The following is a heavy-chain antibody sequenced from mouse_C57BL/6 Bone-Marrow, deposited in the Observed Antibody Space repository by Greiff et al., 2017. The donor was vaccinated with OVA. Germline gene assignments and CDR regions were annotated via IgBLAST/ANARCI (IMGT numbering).Heavy chain of an antibody. D-gene: IGHD1-1*01. CDR1: GFNIKDDY. CDR2: IDPENGDT. Sequence: EVQLQQSGAELVRPGASVKLSCTASGFNIKDDYMHWVKQRPEQGLEWIGWIDPENGDTEYASKFQGKATITADTSSNTAYLQLSSLTSEDTAVYYCTTEELGYYYGSSYGAMDYWGQGTSVTVSS. J-gene: IGHJ4*01. CDR3: TTEELGYYYGSSYGAMDY. V-gene: IGHV14-4*01.